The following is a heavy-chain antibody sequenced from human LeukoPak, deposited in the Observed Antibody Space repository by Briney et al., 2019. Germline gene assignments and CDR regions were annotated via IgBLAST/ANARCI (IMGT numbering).Heavy chain of an antibody. Sequence: GGSLRLSXAASGFTFSSYAMSWVRQAPGKGLEWVGRIKSKTDGGTTDYAAPVKGRFTISRDDSKNTLYLQMNSLKTEDTAVYYCTTDGEFEAFDIWGQGTMVTVSS. V-gene: IGHV3-15*01. CDR1: GFTFSSYA. CDR3: TTDGEFEAFDI. J-gene: IGHJ3*02. D-gene: IGHD2/OR15-2a*01. CDR2: IKSKTDGGTT.